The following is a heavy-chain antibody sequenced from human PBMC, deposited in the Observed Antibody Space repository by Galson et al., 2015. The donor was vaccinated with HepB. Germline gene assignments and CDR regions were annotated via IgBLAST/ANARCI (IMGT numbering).Heavy chain of an antibody. CDR3: ARRSSGLVGNSKSSYFDH. CDR2: IYPRDSDT. J-gene: IGHJ2*01. CDR1: GYSFSTYW. V-gene: IGHV5-51*01. Sequence: SGAEVKKAGESLKISCQGSGYSFSTYWIAWVRQMPGKGLEWMGIIYPRDSDTRYNPSFQGQVTISVDKSINTAYLQWSSLKASDTAMYYCARRSSGLVGNSKSSYFDHWGRGTLVTVSS. D-gene: IGHD1-26*01.